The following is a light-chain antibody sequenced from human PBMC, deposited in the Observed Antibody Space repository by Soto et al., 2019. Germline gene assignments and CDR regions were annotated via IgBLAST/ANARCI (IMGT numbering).Light chain of an antibody. CDR3: QRYDISPFP. V-gene: IGKV3-20*01. CDR2: GAS. Sequence: EIVLTQSPGTLSLSPGERATLSCRASQSVSSTYLAWYQQKPGQAPRLLIYGASSRATGIPDRFSGSGSGTDFTLTISSLVTEAFAESYCQRYDISPFPFGQGTKLEIK. J-gene: IGKJ2*01. CDR1: QSVSSTY.